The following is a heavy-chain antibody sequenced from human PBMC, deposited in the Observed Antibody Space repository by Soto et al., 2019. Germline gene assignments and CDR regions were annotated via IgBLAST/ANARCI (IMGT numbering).Heavy chain of an antibody. CDR3: AKSARYSGTSGGGDAFDI. J-gene: IGHJ3*02. Sequence: EVQLLESGGGLVQPGGSLRLSCAASQFRFNNYVMYWVRQAPGKGLEWVSAISESGAYTYYADSVKGRFTISKDNSNNTLFLQMNSLRGEDTAVYHCAKSARYSGTSGGGDAFDIWGQGTTVTVSS. D-gene: IGHD1-26*01. CDR2: ISESGAYT. CDR1: QFRFNNYV. V-gene: IGHV3-23*01.